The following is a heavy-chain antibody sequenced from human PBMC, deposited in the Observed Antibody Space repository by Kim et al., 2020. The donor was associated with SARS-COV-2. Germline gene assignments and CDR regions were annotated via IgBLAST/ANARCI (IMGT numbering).Heavy chain of an antibody. CDR2: MNTGTGNT. CDR3: ARGGGHSYGYDY. D-gene: IGHD5-18*01. J-gene: IGHJ4*02. Sequence: ASVKVSCKASGYTFTSYAIHWLRQAPGQRPEWVGWMNTGTGNTKYSQRFQARVTISRDTSANIAFMELRSLRPDDTATYYCARGGGHSYGYDYWGQGTLVTVSS. V-gene: IGHV1-3*04. CDR1: GYTFTSYA.